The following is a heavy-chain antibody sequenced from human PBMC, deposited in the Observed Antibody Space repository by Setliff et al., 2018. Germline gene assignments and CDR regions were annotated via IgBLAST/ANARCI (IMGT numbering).Heavy chain of an antibody. CDR1: GGSISPYY. J-gene: IGHJ2*01. Sequence: PSETLSLTCTVSGGSISPYYWSWIRQPPGKGLEWIGYIYHSGYTSYNPSLKSRVTLSVDTSKNKLSLRLTSVPAADTAVYYCARMATGDSGEHWHFGLWGRGTLVTV. CDR2: IYHSGYT. D-gene: IGHD4-17*01. V-gene: IGHV4-59*01. CDR3: ARMATGDSGEHWHFGL.